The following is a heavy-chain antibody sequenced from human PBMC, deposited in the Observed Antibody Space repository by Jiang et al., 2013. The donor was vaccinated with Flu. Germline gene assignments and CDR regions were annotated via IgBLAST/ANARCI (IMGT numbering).Heavy chain of an antibody. CDR2: IKSKTSKTGNFIT. CDR3: VNWQMGLPY. J-gene: IGHJ4*02. CDR1: GFTFSDHD. V-gene: IGHV3-72*01. Sequence: VQLVESGGALVQPGGSLRLSCATSGFTFSDHDMDWVRQAPGKGLEWVGRIKSKTSKTGNFITDSATSVKDRFTVSRDNSKNTLYLQMNNLRTEDTAVYYCVNWQMGLPYWGQGTLVTVSS. D-gene: IGHD1-26*01.